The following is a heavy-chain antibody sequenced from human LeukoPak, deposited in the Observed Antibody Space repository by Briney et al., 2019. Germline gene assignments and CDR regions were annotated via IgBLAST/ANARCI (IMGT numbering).Heavy chain of an antibody. Sequence: PGGSLRLACAASGFTFSSYAMHWVRQAPGKGLEWVAVISYDGSNKYYADSVKGRFTISRDNSKNTLYLQMNSLRAEDTAVYYCARDRARRSSGYYPNWFDPWGQGTLVTVSS. CDR3: ARDRARRSSGYYPNWFDP. V-gene: IGHV3-30*01. J-gene: IGHJ5*02. D-gene: IGHD3-22*01. CDR2: ISYDGSNK. CDR1: GFTFSSYA.